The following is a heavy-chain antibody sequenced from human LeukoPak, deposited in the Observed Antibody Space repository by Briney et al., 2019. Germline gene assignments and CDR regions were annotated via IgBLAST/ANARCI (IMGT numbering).Heavy chain of an antibody. CDR2: ISGSGGST. Sequence: GGSLRLSCAASGFTFSSYGMSWVRQAPGKGLEWVSAISGSGGSTYYADSVKGRFTISRDNSKNTLYLQMNSLRAEDTAVYYCAKALDYYDSSGYYFDYWGQGTLVTVSS. V-gene: IGHV3-23*01. CDR3: AKALDYYDSSGYYFDY. CDR1: GFTFSSYG. J-gene: IGHJ4*02. D-gene: IGHD3-22*01.